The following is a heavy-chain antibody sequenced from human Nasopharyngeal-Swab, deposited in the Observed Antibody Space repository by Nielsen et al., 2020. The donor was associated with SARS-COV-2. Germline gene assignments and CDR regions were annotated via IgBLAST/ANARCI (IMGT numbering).Heavy chain of an antibody. D-gene: IGHD6-13*01. CDR2: ISYDGSNK. CDR1: GFTFSSYA. CDR3: AKDSSSWYKRDFDY. J-gene: IGHJ4*02. Sequence: GESLKISCAASGFTFSSYAMHWVRQAPGKGLEWVAVISYDGSNKYYADSVKGRFTISRDNAKNSLYLQMNSLRAEDTALYYCAKDSSSWYKRDFDYWGQGTLVTVSS. V-gene: IGHV3-30-3*01.